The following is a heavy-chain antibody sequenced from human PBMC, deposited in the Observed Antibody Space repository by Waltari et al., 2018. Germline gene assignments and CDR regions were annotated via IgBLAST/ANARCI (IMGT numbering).Heavy chain of an antibody. V-gene: IGHV4-39*01. Sequence: QLQLQESGPGLVKPSETLSLTCTVSGGSISSSSYYWGWIRQPPGKGLGWIGSIYYSGSTYYNPSLKSRGTISVDTSKNQFSLKLSSVTAADTAVYYCARHARTSYGDYGRRAVAEYFQHWGQGTLVTVSS. CDR2: IYYSGST. D-gene: IGHD4-17*01. CDR1: GGSISSSSYY. J-gene: IGHJ1*01. CDR3: ARHARTSYGDYGRRAVAEYFQH.